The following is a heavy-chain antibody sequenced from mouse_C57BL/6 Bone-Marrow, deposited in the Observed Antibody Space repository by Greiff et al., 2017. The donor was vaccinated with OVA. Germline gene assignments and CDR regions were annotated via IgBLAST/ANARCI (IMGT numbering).Heavy chain of an antibody. CDR3: ARDLLLRYFDV. CDR1: GFTFSDYG. CDR2: ISSGSSTI. D-gene: IGHD1-1*01. V-gene: IGHV5-17*01. J-gene: IGHJ1*03. Sequence: EVKVVESGGGLVKPGGSLKLSCAASGFTFSDYGMHWVRQAPEKGLEWVAYISSGSSTIYYADTVKGRFTISRDNAKNTLFLQMTSLRSEDTAMYYCARDLLLRYFDVWGTGTTVTVSS.